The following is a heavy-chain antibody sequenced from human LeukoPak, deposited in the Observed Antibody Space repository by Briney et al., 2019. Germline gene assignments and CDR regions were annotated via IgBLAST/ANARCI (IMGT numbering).Heavy chain of an antibody. V-gene: IGHV1-2*02. D-gene: IGHD5-12*01. Sequence: ASVKVSRKASGYTFTGYYMHWVRQAPGQGLEWMGWINPNSGGTNYAQKFQGRVTMTRDTSISTAYMELSRLRSDDTAVYYCARGEASGYDSGDYWGQGTLVTVSS. CDR1: GYTFTGYY. CDR2: INPNSGGT. CDR3: ARGEASGYDSGDY. J-gene: IGHJ4*02.